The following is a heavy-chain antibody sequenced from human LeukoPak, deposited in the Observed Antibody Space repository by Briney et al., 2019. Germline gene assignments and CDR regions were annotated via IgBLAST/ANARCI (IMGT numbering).Heavy chain of an antibody. J-gene: IGHJ3*02. D-gene: IGHD3-22*01. Sequence: SETLSLTCTVSGGSISSYYWSWIRQPPGKGLEWIGYIYYSGSTNYNPSLKSRVTISVDTSKNQFSLKLSSVTAADTAVYYCASLYYYDSSGYFTRDAFDIWGQGTMVTVSS. V-gene: IGHV4-59*01. CDR1: GGSISSYY. CDR2: IYYSGST. CDR3: ASLYYYDSSGYFTRDAFDI.